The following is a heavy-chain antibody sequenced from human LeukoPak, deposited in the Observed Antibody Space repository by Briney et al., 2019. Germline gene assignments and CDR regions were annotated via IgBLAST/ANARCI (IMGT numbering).Heavy chain of an antibody. Sequence: GGSLSLSCAASGFSFNSYWMSWVRQAPGKGLEWVANIKQDGSEKYYADSVKGRFTISRDNAKNSLYLQMNSLRAEDTAVYYCARVRAVAGYFDYWGQGTLVTVSS. CDR2: IKQDGSEK. J-gene: IGHJ4*02. CDR1: GFSFNSYW. CDR3: ARVRAVAGYFDY. D-gene: IGHD6-19*01. V-gene: IGHV3-7*03.